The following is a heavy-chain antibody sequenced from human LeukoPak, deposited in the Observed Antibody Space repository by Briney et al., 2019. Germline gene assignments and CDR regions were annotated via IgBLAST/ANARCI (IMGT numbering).Heavy chain of an antibody. V-gene: IGHV3-21*01. D-gene: IGHD2-15*01. CDR2: ISRISSYR. J-gene: IGHJ4*02. CDR3: AREGGLLLNTSYFDY. Sequence: PGGSLILALSASVFTFIRYSINSVRQAPGRGREWASSISRISSYRYYADSVSGPVTISIDNAKNSLYLQMNRLRAEDTAVYYCAREGGLLLNTSYFDYWGQGTLVTVSS. CDR1: VFTFIRYS.